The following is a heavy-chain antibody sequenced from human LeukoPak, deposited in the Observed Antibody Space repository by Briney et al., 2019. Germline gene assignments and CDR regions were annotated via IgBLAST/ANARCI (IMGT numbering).Heavy chain of an antibody. CDR2: IYYSGST. J-gene: IGHJ4*02. CDR3: ARWYYDSSGYRYFDY. CDR1: GDSISSGGYY. V-gene: IGHV4-31*03. D-gene: IGHD3-22*01. Sequence: PSETLSLTCTVSGDSISSGGYYWSWIRQQPGKGLEWIGNIYYSGSTKYNPSLKSRDTISVDTSKNQFSLKLSSVTAADTAVYYCARWYYDSSGYRYFDYWGQGTLVTVSS.